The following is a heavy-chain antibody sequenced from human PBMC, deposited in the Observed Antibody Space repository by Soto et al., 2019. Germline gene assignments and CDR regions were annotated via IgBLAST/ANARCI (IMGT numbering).Heavy chain of an antibody. CDR2: IDTYGSAT. CDR3: VRVLKSIGWDNDVFDI. CDR1: GFSLSGYW. Sequence: GGSLRLSCAASGFSLSGYWMHWVRQAPGKGLVWVSRIDTYGSATKYADSVEGRFSISKDNAENTLYLQMNNLRVDDTAVYYCVRVLKSIGWDNDVFDIWGQGTMVT. J-gene: IGHJ3*02. V-gene: IGHV3-74*01. D-gene: IGHD6-19*01.